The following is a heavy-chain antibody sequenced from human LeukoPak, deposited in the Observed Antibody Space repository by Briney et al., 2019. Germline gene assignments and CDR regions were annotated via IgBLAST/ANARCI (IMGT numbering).Heavy chain of an antibody. CDR3: ARDLSEKYSIDY. CDR2: ISYDGRIK. J-gene: IGHJ4*02. Sequence: RSLRLSCAASGFAFSSYAIHWVRQAPGKGLEWVSFISYDGRIKYYADSVKGRLTISRDNSKNTVSLQMNSLRAEDTAIYYCARDLSEKYSIDYWGQGTLVTVSS. D-gene: IGHD2/OR15-2a*01. CDR1: GFAFSSYA. V-gene: IGHV3-30-3*01.